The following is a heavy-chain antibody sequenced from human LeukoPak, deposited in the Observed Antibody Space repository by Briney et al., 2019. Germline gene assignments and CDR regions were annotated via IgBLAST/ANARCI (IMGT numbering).Heavy chain of an antibody. CDR3: ASHDSGDYKYFDC. Sequence: WGVLRLSCAASGFTFSSFSMSWVRQAPGKGLEWVSCISSGSSCIYYADSVKGRFTISRDNANNSLYLQMNSLRAEDTAGSYCASHDSGDYKYFDCWGQGTLVTVSS. CDR2: ISSGSSCI. V-gene: IGHV3-21*01. D-gene: IGHD4-17*01. CDR1: GFTFSSFS. J-gene: IGHJ4*02.